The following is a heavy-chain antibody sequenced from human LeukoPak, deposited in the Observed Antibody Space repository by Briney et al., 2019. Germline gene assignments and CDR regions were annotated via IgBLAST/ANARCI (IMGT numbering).Heavy chain of an antibody. D-gene: IGHD3-16*01. CDR2: IYTSGST. J-gene: IGHJ4*02. V-gene: IGHV4-4*07. CDR1: GGSISSYY. CDR3: ARFLGGGIAGYFDY. Sequence: SETLSLTCTVSGGSISSYYWSWIRQPAGKGLEWIGRIYTSGSTNYSPSLKSRVTMSVDTSKNQFSLKLSSVTAADTAVYYCARFLGGGIAGYFDYWGQGTLVTVSS.